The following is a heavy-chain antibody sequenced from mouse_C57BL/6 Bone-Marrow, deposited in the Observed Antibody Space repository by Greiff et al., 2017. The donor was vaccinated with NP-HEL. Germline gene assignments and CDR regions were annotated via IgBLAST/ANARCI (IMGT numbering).Heavy chain of an antibody. CDR3: AKMGNGPFDY. J-gene: IGHJ2*01. CDR2: IWRGGST. CDR1: GFSLTSYG. Sequence: VQLQQSGPGLVQPSQSLSITCTVSGFSLTSYGVHWVRQSPGKGLEWLGVIWRGGSTDYNAAFMSRLSSTKDNSKSQVFFKMNSLQADDTAIYYCAKMGNGPFDYWGQGTTLTVSS. V-gene: IGHV2-5*01. D-gene: IGHD4-1*01.